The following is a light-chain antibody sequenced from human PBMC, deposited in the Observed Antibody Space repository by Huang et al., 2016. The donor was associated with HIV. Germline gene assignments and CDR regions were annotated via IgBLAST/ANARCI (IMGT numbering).Light chain of an antibody. CDR3: QQSFRTPLT. Sequence: DIQMTQSPSSLSASVGDSVTVTCRASQSITNHLNWYQHKPGQVPKLLIYAASSVQSGVPSRFSGSGSRTDFTLTIMSLQPEDFATYYCQQSFRTPLTFGGGTKVEIK. V-gene: IGKV1-39*01. J-gene: IGKJ4*01. CDR2: AAS. CDR1: QSITNH.